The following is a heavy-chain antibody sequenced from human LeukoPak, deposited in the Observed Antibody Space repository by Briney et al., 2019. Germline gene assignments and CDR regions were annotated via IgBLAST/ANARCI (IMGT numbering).Heavy chain of an antibody. Sequence: ASVKVSCKASGYTFTSYGISWVRQAPGQGLEWMGWISAYNGNTNYAQKFQGRVTMTRDTSISTAYMELSRLRSDDTAVYYCASYSSSWRPYYFDYWGQGTLVTVSS. J-gene: IGHJ4*02. CDR2: ISAYNGNT. V-gene: IGHV1-18*01. CDR1: GYTFTSYG. CDR3: ASYSSSWRPYYFDY. D-gene: IGHD6-13*01.